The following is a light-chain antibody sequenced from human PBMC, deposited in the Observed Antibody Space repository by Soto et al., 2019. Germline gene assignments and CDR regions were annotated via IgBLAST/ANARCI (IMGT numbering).Light chain of an antibody. CDR2: EVS. Sequence: QSARTEPGSVAGSPGQSITISCTGTSSDVGGYNYVSWYQQHPGKAPKLMIYEVSNRPSGVSNRFSGSKSGNTASLTISGLQAEDEADYYCSSYTRSSTLYVFGTGTKVTVL. V-gene: IGLV2-14*01. J-gene: IGLJ1*01. CDR1: SSDVGGYNY. CDR3: SSYTRSSTLYV.